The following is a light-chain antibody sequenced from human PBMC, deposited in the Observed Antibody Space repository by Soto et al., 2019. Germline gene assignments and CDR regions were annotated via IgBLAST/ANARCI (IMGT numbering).Light chain of an antibody. J-gene: IGLJ1*01. CDR2: GNS. V-gene: IGLV1-40*01. CDR1: SSNIGAGYD. CDR3: QSYDSSLSGSGV. Sequence: QAVVTQPPSVSGAPGQRVTISCTGSSSNIGAGYDVHWYQQLPGTAPKLLIYGNSNRPSGVPDRFSGSKSGTSASLAITGRQAEDEADYYCQSYDSSLSGSGVFGTGTKLTVL.